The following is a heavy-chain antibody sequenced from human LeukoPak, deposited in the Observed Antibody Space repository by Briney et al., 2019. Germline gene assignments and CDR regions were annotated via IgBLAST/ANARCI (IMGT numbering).Heavy chain of an antibody. V-gene: IGHV4-4*02. CDR2: IYHSGST. J-gene: IGHJ3*02. CDR3: ARDPGYCSSTSCYPNDAFDI. CDR1: GGSINSSNW. Sequence: SETLSLTCAVSGGSINSSNWWTWVRQPPGKGLEWIGEIYHSGSTNFNPSLRSRVTISVDKSKNHFSLRLTSVTAADTAVYYCARDPGYCSSTSCYPNDAFDIWGQGTMVTVSS. D-gene: IGHD2-2*03.